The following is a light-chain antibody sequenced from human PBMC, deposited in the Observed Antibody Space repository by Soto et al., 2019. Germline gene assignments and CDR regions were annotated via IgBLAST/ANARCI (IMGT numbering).Light chain of an antibody. CDR3: QQYGSSPET. CDR1: QSFSDNF. Sequence: VLTQSPSTLSLSPGERATLSCRASQSFSDNFLAWYQQKPGQAPRLLIYAASSRATGIPDRFSGSVSGTDFTLTISRLEPEDFAVYYCQQYGSSPETFGQGTKVDIK. V-gene: IGKV3-20*01. CDR2: AAS. J-gene: IGKJ1*01.